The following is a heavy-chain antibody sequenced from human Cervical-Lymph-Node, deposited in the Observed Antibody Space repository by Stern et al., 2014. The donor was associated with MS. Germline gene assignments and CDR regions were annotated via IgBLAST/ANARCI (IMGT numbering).Heavy chain of an antibody. V-gene: IGHV1-69*06. D-gene: IGHD2-8*02. Sequence: QVQLVQSGAEVKKPGSSVKVSCKASGGTFTTHPITWVRQAPGQGLEWMGGIIPFLNTANYALKFQGRITITADKSTGKTYMAISSLRSDDMAVYYCASSLVASGHWGQGTLVIVS. CDR2: IIPFLNTA. CDR1: GGTFTTHP. CDR3: ASSLVASGH. J-gene: IGHJ4*02.